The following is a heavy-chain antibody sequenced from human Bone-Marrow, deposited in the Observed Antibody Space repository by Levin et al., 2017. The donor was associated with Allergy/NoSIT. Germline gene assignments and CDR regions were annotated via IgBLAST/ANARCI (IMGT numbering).Heavy chain of an antibody. Sequence: GESLKISCAASGFTFSSYAMHWVRQAPGKGLEYVSAISSNGGSTYYADSVKGRFTISRDNSKNTLYLQMGSLGAEDMAVYYCARGGVDIVVVPAAAWFDYWGQGTLVTVSS. CDR3: ARGGVDIVVVPAAAWFDY. CDR1: GFTFSSYA. D-gene: IGHD2-2*03. J-gene: IGHJ4*02. CDR2: ISSNGGST. V-gene: IGHV3-64*02.